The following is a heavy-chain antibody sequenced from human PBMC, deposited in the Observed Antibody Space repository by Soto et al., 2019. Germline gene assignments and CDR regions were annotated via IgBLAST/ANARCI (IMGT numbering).Heavy chain of an antibody. CDR3: ARGPLSQWRGHIDD. J-gene: IGHJ4*02. CDR1: GGSISSYY. Sequence: QVQLQESGPGLVKPSETLSLTCTVSGGSISSYYWSWIRQPPGKGLEWIGYIYYSGSTNYNPSLKSRVTISVDTSKNQFSLKLSSVTAADTAVYYCARGPLSQWRGHIDDWGQGTLVTVSS. V-gene: IGHV4-59*01. CDR2: IYYSGST. D-gene: IGHD6-19*01.